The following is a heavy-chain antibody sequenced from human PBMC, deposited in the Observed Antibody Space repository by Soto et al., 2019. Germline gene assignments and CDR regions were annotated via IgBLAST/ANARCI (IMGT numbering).Heavy chain of an antibody. Sequence: VQLVESGGGVVQTGRSLRLSCAASGFTLSNYGMNWVRQAPGKGLEWVALIWYDGSNRYYADSVKGRFTISRDNSKNTLYLQMNSLRAEDTSVYYCARDYRPGLDIFDIWGQGTMVTVSS. CDR1: GFTLSNYG. J-gene: IGHJ3*02. CDR2: IWYDGSNR. V-gene: IGHV3-33*01. D-gene: IGHD2-2*03. CDR3: ARDYRPGLDIFDI.